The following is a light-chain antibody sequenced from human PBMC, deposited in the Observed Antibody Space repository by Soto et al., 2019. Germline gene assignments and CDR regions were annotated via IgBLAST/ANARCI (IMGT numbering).Light chain of an antibody. CDR2: GNS. Sequence: QSVLTQPPSVSGAPGQRVTISCTGSSSNIGAGYNVHWYQQLPGTAPKLLIYGNSNRPSGVPDRFSGSKSGTSASLAITGLQAEHEADYYSQPYDSSLSGWVFGGGTKVTVL. J-gene: IGLJ3*02. V-gene: IGLV1-40*01. CDR3: QPYDSSLSGWV. CDR1: SSNIGAGYN.